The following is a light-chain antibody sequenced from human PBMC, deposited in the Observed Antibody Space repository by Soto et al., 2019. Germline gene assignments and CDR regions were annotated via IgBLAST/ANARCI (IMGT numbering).Light chain of an antibody. CDR2: DVS. CDR1: SSDVGGYNY. CDR3: YSYAVSSYV. Sequence: QSALTQPRSVSGSPGQSVTISCTGTSSDVGGYNYVSWYQQHPAKAPKLMIYDVSKRPSGVPDRFSGSKSGNTASLTISGLQAEDEADYYCYSYAVSSYVFGAGTKLAVL. V-gene: IGLV2-11*01. J-gene: IGLJ1*01.